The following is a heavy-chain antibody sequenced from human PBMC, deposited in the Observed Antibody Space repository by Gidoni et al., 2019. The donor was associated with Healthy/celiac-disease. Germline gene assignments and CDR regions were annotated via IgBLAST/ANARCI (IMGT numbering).Heavy chain of an antibody. CDR3: AKCMSLSGYDYVWGCYRSPYYYYGIDV. CDR1: GFTFDGSA. Sequence: EVQLVESGGGLVQPGRSLRLSCAAAGFTFDGSALHWSRKTPGKGLEWGSGSSWHSGSIGYADSVKGRFTIPRDNAKNSLYLQMNSLRAEDTALYYCAKCMSLSGYDYVWGCYRSPYYYYGIDVWGQGTTVTVSS. V-gene: IGHV3-9*01. J-gene: IGHJ6*02. D-gene: IGHD3-16*02. CDR2: SSWHSGSI.